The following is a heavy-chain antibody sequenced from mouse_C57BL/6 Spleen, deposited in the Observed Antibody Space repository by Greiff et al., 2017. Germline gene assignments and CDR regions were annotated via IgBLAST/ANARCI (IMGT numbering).Heavy chain of an antibody. J-gene: IGHJ3*01. CDR2: IDPSDSYT. CDR1: GYTFTSYW. CDR3: ARRAERGGGGAY. Sequence: VKLQQPGAELVKPGASVKLSCKASGYTFTSYWMQWVKQRPGQGLEWIGEIDPSDSYTNYNQKFKGKATLTVDTSSSTAYMQLSSLTSEDSAVYYCARRAERGGGGAYWGQGTLVTVSA. V-gene: IGHV1-50*01.